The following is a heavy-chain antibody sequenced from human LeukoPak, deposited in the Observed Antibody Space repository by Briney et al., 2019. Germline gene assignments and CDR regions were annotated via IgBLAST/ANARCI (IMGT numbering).Heavy chain of an antibody. V-gene: IGHV1-69*06. J-gene: IGHJ6*03. CDR3: ASPLPDYYDSSGYPNTYYHYYYMDV. Sequence: ASVKVSCKASGGTFSSYAISWVRQAPGQGLEWMGGIIPIFGTANYAQKFQGRVTITADKSTSTAYMELSSLRSEDTAVYYCASPLPDYYDSSGYPNTYYHYYYMDVWGKGTTVTVSS. CDR1: GGTFSSYA. CDR2: IIPIFGTA. D-gene: IGHD3-22*01.